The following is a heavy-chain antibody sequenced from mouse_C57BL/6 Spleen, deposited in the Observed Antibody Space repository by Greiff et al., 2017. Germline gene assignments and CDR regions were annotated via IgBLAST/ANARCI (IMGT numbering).Heavy chain of an antibody. Sequence: VQRVESGPELVKPGASVKISCKASGYSFTSYYIHWVKQRPGQGLEWIGWFYPGSGNTKYNEKFKGKATLTEDTSSSTAYMQLSSLTSEDSAVYYCARFESNYAMDYWGQGTSVTVSS. CDR2: FYPGSGNT. D-gene: IGHD5-1*01. J-gene: IGHJ4*01. CDR3: ARFESNYAMDY. CDR1: GYSFTSYY. V-gene: IGHV1-66*01.